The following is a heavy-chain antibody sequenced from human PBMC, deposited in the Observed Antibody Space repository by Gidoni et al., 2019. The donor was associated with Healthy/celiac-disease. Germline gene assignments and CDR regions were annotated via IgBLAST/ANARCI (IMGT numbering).Heavy chain of an antibody. J-gene: IGHJ5*02. D-gene: IGHD3-10*01. CDR3: ARESDYYGSGGNMGWFDP. CDR2: INPSGGST. CDR1: GYTFTSSY. Sequence: QVQLVQSGAEVTKPGASVKVSCKASGYTFTSSYMHWVRQAPGQGLEWMGIINPSGGSTSYAQKFQGRVTMTRDTSTSTVYMELSSLRSEDTAVYYCARESDYYGSGGNMGWFDPWGQGTLVTVSS. V-gene: IGHV1-46*01.